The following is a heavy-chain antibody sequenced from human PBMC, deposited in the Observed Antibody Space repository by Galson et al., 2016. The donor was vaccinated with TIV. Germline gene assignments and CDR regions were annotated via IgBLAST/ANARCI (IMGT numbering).Heavy chain of an antibody. CDR2: INWNGGAT. Sequence: SLRLSCAASGFTFDDHGMSWVRHGPGKGLEWVSSINWNGGATSYADSVKGRFTISRDNAKNFLYLQMNSLRAEDTAFYYCVREVACGGACYYFDYWGQGTLVTVSS. CDR1: GFTFDDHG. J-gene: IGHJ4*02. CDR3: VREVACGGACYYFDY. D-gene: IGHD2-21*02. V-gene: IGHV3-20*04.